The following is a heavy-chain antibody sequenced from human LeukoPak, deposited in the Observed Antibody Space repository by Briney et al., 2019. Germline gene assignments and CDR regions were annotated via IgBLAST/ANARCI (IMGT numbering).Heavy chain of an antibody. D-gene: IGHD2-2*02. V-gene: IGHV4-39*01. J-gene: IGHJ4*02. CDR3: ARTPLGYCSSTSCYTVYFDY. CDR2: IYYSGST. Sequence: GSLRLSCAASGFTFSSYWMSWIRQPPGKGLEWIGSIYYSGSTYYNPSLKSRVTISVDTSKNQFSLKLSSVTAADTAVYYCARTPLGYCSSTSCYTVYFDYWGQGTLVTVSS. CDR1: GFTFSSYW.